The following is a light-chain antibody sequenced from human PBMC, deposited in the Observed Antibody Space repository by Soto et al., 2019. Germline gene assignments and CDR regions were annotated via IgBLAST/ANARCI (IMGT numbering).Light chain of an antibody. CDR2: SAS. J-gene: IGKJ5*01. V-gene: IGKV3-20*01. Sequence: EIVLTQSPGTLSLSPGERVTISCRASQSLSGSWLAWYQQKPGQAPRFLIYSASNRAAGIPDRFSGGGSGTDFALTINRLEPEDFAVYYCQQYGTSSITFGHGTRLESK. CDR1: QSLSGSW. CDR3: QQYGTSSIT.